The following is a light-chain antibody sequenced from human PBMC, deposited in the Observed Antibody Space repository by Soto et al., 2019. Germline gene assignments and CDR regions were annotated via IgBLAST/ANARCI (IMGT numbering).Light chain of an antibody. Sequence: EIVLTQSPGTLTLSPGERATLSCRASQSVSSNYLAWYPQKPGQAPRLLIYGASSRATGIPDRFSGSGSGTHFTLTIIRLEPEDCAVYYCQHSGMSSYTFVQRTSREIK. V-gene: IGKV3-20*01. CDR1: QSVSSNY. CDR3: QHSGMSSYT. CDR2: GAS. J-gene: IGKJ2*01.